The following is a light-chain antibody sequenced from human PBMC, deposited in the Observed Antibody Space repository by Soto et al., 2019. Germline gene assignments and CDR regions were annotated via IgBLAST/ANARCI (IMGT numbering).Light chain of an antibody. J-gene: IGKJ2*01. Sequence: AIQVTQSPSSLSASVGDRVTITCRASQAIRNNLGWYQHKPGKAPKLLIYAASLLQRGVPSRFSGSGSGTDFTLTISSLQPEDFAKYYCLQEYTYPYTFGQGTKLEIK. CDR2: AAS. CDR3: LQEYTYPYT. CDR1: QAIRNN. V-gene: IGKV1-6*01.